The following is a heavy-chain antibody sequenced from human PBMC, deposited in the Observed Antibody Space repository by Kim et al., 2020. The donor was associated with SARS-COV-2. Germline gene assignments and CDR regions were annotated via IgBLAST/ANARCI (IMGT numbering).Heavy chain of an antibody. Sequence: GGPLRLSCAASGFTFSSYSMHWVRQAPGKGLEWVAVISYDGSNKYYAESLKGRFTISRDNSKSTLYLQVNSLRTEDTAVYHCVRGRYCSGGSCYSYYID. D-gene: IGHD2-15*01. J-gene: IGHJ6*03. CDR1: GFTFSSYS. CDR2: ISYDGSNK. CDR3: VRGRYCSGGSCYSYYID. V-gene: IGHV3-30*04.